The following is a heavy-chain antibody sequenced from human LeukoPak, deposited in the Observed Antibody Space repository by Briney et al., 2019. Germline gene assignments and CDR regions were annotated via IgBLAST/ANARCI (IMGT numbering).Heavy chain of an antibody. V-gene: IGHV4-34*01. D-gene: IGHD1-26*01. CDR1: GGSFSGYY. J-gene: IGHJ3*02. CDR3: ARAYYSRPDAFDI. CDR2: INHSVST. Sequence: SETLSLTCAVYGGSFSGYYWSWIRQPPGKGLEWIGEINHSVSTNYNPSLKSRVTISVDTSKNQSSLKLSSVTAADTAVYYCARAYYSRPDAFDIWGQGTMVTVSS.